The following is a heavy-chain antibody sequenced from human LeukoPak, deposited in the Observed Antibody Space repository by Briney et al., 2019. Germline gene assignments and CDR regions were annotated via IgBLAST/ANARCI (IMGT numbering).Heavy chain of an antibody. J-gene: IGHJ4*02. CDR3: ARRGHGYGSPFDY. D-gene: IGHD5-18*01. CDR1: GFTVSSNY. CDR2: IYPNGNT. V-gene: IGHV3-66*04. Sequence: GGSLRLSCAASGFTVSSNYMNWVRQAPGKGLEWVSMIYPNGNTFYTDSVKGRFTISRDNSKNTLDLQMSSLRAEDTAIYYCARRGHGYGSPFDYWGQGTLVTVSS.